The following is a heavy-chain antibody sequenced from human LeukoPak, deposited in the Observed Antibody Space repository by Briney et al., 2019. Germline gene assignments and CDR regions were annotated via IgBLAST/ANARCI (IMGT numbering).Heavy chain of an antibody. CDR3: ARVAYYDFWSGYYRVLNHYYYYMDV. D-gene: IGHD3-3*01. CDR2: MNPNSGNT. J-gene: IGHJ6*03. Sequence: ASVKVSCKASGYTFTSYDINWVRQATGQGLEWMGWMNPNSGNTGYAQKFQGRVTITRNTSISTAYMELSSLRSEDTAVYYCARVAYYDFWSGYYRVLNHYYYYMDVWGKGTTVTVSS. V-gene: IGHV1-8*03. CDR1: GYTFTSYD.